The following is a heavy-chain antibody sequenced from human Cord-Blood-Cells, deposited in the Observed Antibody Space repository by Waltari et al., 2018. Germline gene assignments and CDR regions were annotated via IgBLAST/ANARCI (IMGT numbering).Heavy chain of an antibody. CDR2: ISYDGSNK. V-gene: IGHV3-30*18. D-gene: IGHD5-12*01. CDR1: GFTFSSYG. CDR3: AKVKSGGYSGYVSGLQY. Sequence: QVQLVESGGGVVQPGRSLRLSCAASGFTFSSYGMHWVRQAPGKGLEWVAVISYDGSNKYYADSVKGRFTISRDNSKNTLYLQMNSLRAEDTAVYYCAKVKSGGYSGYVSGLQYWGQGTLVTVSS. J-gene: IGHJ1*01.